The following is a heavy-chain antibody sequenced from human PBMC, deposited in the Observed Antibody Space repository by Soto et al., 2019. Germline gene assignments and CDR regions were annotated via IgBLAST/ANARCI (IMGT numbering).Heavy chain of an antibody. J-gene: IGHJ6*02. CDR1: GYTFTSYG. V-gene: IGHV1-18*01. D-gene: IGHD2-8*02. CDR2: ISAYNGNT. CDR3: ARFHTDAPLYGMDV. Sequence: ASVKVSCKASGYTFTSYGISWVRQAPGQGLERMGWISAYNGNTNYAQKLQGRVTMTTDTSTSTAYMELRSLRSDDTAVYYCARFHTDAPLYGMDVWGQGTTVTVSS.